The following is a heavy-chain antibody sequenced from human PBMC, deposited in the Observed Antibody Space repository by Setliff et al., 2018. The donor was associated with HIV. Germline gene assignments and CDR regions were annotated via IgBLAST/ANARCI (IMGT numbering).Heavy chain of an antibody. J-gene: IGHJ6*02. CDR2: IKKSSDGGKT. Sequence: GGSLRLSCVASGFTFNNAWMNWVRQAPGKGLEWLGRIKKSSDGGKTDDASPVKGRSTISRDDSKNTLYLQMNSLKTEDTGVYFCATDNGPSYSMDIWGQGTTVTVSS. CDR3: ATDNGPSYSMDI. CDR1: GFTFNNAW. V-gene: IGHV3-15*01. D-gene: IGHD2-21*01.